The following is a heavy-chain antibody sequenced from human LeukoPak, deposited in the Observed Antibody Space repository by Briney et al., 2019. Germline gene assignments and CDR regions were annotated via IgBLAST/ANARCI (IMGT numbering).Heavy chain of an antibody. CDR2: INPNSGGT. CDR3: AQSPIAVAGTGRYFQH. CDR1: RYTFTGYY. J-gene: IGHJ1*01. D-gene: IGHD6-19*01. Sequence: ASVKVSCKASRYTFTGYYMHWVRQAPGQGLEWMGWINPNSGGTNYAQKFQGRVTMTRDTSITTAYMELSRLRSDDTAVYYCAQSPIAVAGTGRYFQHWGQGTLVTVSS. V-gene: IGHV1-2*02.